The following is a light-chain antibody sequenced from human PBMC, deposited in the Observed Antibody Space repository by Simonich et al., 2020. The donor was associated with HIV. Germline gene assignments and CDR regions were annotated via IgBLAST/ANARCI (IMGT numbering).Light chain of an antibody. CDR3: QQLYRYPLT. V-gene: IGKV1-9*01. J-gene: IGKJ4*01. CDR2: AAT. CDR1: QGISSS. Sequence: DIQLTQSPSFLSASVGDRDTITCRASQGISSSLAWYQQKPGKAPKLLIYAATTLQSGVPSRFSGSGSGTEFTLTMSSLQTEDFATYYCQQLYRYPLTFGGGTRVESK.